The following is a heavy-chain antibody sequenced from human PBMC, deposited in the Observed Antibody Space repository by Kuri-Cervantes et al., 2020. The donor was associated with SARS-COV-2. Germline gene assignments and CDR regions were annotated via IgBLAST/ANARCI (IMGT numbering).Heavy chain of an antibody. J-gene: IGHJ6*02. CDR1: GFTFSNAW. V-gene: IGHV3-30*18. CDR3: AKDVGYFGGMDV. Sequence: GEPLKISCEASGFTFSNAWMSWVRQAPGKGLEWVAVISYDGSNKYYADSVKGRFTISRDNSKNTLYLQMNSLRAEDTAVYYCAKDVGYFGGMDVWGQGTTVTVSS. D-gene: IGHD3-9*01. CDR2: ISYDGSNK.